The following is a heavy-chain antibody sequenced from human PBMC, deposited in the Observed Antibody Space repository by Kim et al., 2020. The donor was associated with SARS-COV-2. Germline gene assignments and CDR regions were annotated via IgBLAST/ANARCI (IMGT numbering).Heavy chain of an antibody. CDR2: ISGSGSNK. CDR1: GFTFSSYA. CDR3: TKESALFSDS. Sequence: GGSLRLSCTASGFTFSSYAMSWVRQAPGMGLEWVSSISGSGSNKYYSDSLKGRLTISRDNSKNTLYLEMHGLNVEDTAFYYCTKESALFSDSWGQGTLVTVSA. V-gene: IGHV3-23*01. D-gene: IGHD3-3*01. J-gene: IGHJ4*02.